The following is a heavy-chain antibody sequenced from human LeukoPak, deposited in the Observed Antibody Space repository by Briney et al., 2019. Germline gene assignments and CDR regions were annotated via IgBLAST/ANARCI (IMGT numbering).Heavy chain of an antibody. CDR1: GGTFSSYA. Sequence: GSSVKVSCKASGGTFSSYAISWARQAPGQGLEWMGGIIPIFGTANYAQKFQGRVTITADESTSTAYMELSSLRSEDTAVYYCASDYGSGSYFDYWGQGTLVTVSS. CDR2: IIPIFGTA. D-gene: IGHD3-10*01. CDR3: ASDYGSGSYFDY. J-gene: IGHJ4*02. V-gene: IGHV1-69*01.